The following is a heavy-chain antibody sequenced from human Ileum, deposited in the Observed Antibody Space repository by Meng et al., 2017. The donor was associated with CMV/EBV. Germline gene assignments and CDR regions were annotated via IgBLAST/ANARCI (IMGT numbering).Heavy chain of an antibody. D-gene: IGHD3-3*01. CDR1: GFSLSTRGVG. Sequence: SGPTLVKPTQTLTLTCTFSGFSLSTRGVGVGWIRQPPGKALEWLALIYWNDDKRYSPSLKSRLTITKDTSNNQVVPTMTNMDPVDTATYYCAHSLEDTIFGVVIMRRDYFDYWGQGTLVTVSS. CDR3: AHSLEDTIFGVVIMRRDYFDY. CDR2: IYWNDDK. V-gene: IGHV2-5*01. J-gene: IGHJ4*02.